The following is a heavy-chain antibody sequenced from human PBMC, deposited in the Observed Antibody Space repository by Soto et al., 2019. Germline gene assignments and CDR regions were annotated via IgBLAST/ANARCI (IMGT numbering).Heavy chain of an antibody. J-gene: IGHJ6*02. CDR1: GFTFSSYA. V-gene: IGHV3-23*01. D-gene: IGHD6-19*01. Sequence: GGSLRLSCAASGFTFSSYAMSWVRQAPGKGLVWVSAISVSGGGTCYADSVNGRFTISRDNSKNTLYLQMNSLRAEDTAVYYCAKVAVAGNYYYYYGMDVWGQGTTVTVSS. CDR3: AKVAVAGNYYYYYGMDV. CDR2: ISVSGGGT.